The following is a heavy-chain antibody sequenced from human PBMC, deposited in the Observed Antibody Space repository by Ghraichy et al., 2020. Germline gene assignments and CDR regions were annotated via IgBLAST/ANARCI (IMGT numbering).Heavy chain of an antibody. J-gene: IGHJ4*02. CDR2: MSSSGGSI. Sequence: GGSLRLSCAASGFTFQTYALTWVRQAPGKGLEWVSSMSSSGGSIYYTDSVKGRFTISRDNSKNTLFLQMNSLRAEDTAVYYCARIISDSGGPAIDYWGQGTLVIVSS. CDR1: GFTFQTYA. D-gene: IGHD6-19*01. V-gene: IGHV3-23*01. CDR3: ARIISDSGGPAIDY.